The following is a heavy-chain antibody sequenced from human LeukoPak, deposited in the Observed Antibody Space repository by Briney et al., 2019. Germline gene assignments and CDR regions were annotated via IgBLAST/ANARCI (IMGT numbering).Heavy chain of an antibody. V-gene: IGHV3-30*02. Sequence: GGSLRLSCAASGFTFSSDGMHWVRQAPGKGLEWVAFIRYDGSNKYYADSVKGRFTISRDNSKNTLYLQMNSLRAEDTAVYYCARVPHNCTGDRCYSRWFDPWGQGTLVIVSS. CDR2: IRYDGSNK. J-gene: IGHJ5*02. D-gene: IGHD2-15*01. CDR1: GFTFSSDG. CDR3: ARVPHNCTGDRCYSRWFDP.